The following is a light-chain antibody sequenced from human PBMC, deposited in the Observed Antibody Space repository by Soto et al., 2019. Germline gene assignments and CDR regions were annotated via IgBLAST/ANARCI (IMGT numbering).Light chain of an antibody. CDR2: EVS. Sequence: QSALTQPASVSGSPGQSITISCTGTSSDVGGYNYVSWYQQHPGKAPKLMIYEVSYRPSGVSNRFSGSKSGNTASLTISGLQAEDEADYYCISYTTSSTWVFGGGTKVTVL. CDR3: ISYTTSSTWV. V-gene: IGLV2-14*01. J-gene: IGLJ3*02. CDR1: SSDVGGYNY.